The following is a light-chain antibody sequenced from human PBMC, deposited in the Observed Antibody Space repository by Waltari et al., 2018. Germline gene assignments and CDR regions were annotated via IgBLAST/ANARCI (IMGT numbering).Light chain of an antibody. CDR2: KDS. V-gene: IGLV3-1*01. J-gene: IGLJ2*01. Sequence: SYDLTQPPSVSVSPGQTASITCSGDKLGDKYACWYQQKPGQSPVVVIYKDSQRPSGIPERFSGSNPGNTATLTISGAQALDEADYYCQAWDSNVVIFGGGTKLTVL. CDR3: QAWDSNVVI. CDR1: KLGDKY.